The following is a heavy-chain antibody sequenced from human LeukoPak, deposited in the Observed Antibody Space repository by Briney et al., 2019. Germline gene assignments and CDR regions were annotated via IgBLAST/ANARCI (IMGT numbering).Heavy chain of an antibody. CDR1: GYTLTELS. Sequence: ASVKVSCKVSGYTLTELSMHWVRQAPGKGLEWMGGFDPEDGETIYAQKFQGRVTITADESTSTAYMELSSLRSEDTAVYYCASHHARKTATKSQTDYWGQGTLVTVSS. CDR3: ASHHARKTATKSQTDY. CDR2: FDPEDGET. D-gene: IGHD1-1*01. J-gene: IGHJ4*02. V-gene: IGHV1-24*01.